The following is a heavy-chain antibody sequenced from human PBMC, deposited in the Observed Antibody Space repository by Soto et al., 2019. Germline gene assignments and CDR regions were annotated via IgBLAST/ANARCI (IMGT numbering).Heavy chain of an antibody. CDR1: GYTFTSYG. CDR2: ISAYNGNT. V-gene: IGHV1-18*01. CDR3: AAAIDSRAITWYFDL. J-gene: IGHJ2*01. Sequence: QVQLVQSGAEVKKPGASVKVSCKASGYTFTSYGISWVRQAPGQGLEWMGWISAYNGNTNYAQKLKGRVTMTTDTSTSTAYMERRSLRSDDTAVYYCAAAIDSRAITWYFDLWGRGTLVTVSS. D-gene: IGHD3-22*01.